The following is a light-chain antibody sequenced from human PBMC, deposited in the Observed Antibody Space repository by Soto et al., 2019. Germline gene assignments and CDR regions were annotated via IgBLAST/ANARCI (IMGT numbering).Light chain of an antibody. CDR2: EDN. Sequence: NFMLTQPHSVSGSPGQTVTISCTRSSGSIASNYVQWYQQRPGSSPTTVIYEDNQRPSGVPDRFSGSIDSSSNSASLTISGLKTEDEADYYCQSYDSSNWVFGGGTKVTVL. V-gene: IGLV6-57*01. J-gene: IGLJ3*02. CDR3: QSYDSSNWV. CDR1: SGSIASNY.